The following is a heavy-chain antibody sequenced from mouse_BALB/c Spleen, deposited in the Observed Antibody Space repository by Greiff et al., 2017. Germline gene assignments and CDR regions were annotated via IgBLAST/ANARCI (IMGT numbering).Heavy chain of an antibody. J-gene: IGHJ4*01. CDR3: ARKGGPGAMDY. CDR2: IWSGGST. Sequence: VQLQQSGPGLVQPSQSLSITCTVSGFSLTSYGVHWVRQSPGKGLEWLGVIWSGGSTDYNAAFISRLSISKDNSKSQVFFKMNSLQANDTAIYYCARKGGPGAMDYWGHGTSVTVSS. CDR1: GFSLTSYG. V-gene: IGHV2-2*02.